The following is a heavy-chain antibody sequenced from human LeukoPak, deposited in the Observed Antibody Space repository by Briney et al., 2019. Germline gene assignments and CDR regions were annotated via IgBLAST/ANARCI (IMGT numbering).Heavy chain of an antibody. CDR2: LNWNGGVT. D-gene: IGHD4-17*01. J-gene: IGHJ4*02. CDR1: GFTFSSYE. Sequence: GGSLRLSCAASGFTFSSYEMNWVRQAPGKGLEWVSGLNWNGGVTGYADSVEGRFTISRDNAKNSQYLQMNSLRVEDTALYYCARAQTYGDSRLLLDYWGQGTLVTVSS. CDR3: ARAQTYGDSRLLLDY. V-gene: IGHV3-20*04.